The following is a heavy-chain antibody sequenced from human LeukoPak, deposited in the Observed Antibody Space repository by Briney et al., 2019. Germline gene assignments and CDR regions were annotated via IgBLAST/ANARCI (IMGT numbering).Heavy chain of an antibody. D-gene: IGHD3-9*01. Sequence: GGSLRLSCAASGFTFDDYGMSWVRQAPGKGLEWVSGINWNGGSTGYADSVKGRFTISRDNAKNSLYLQMNSLRAEDTALYYCARDLYYDILTGYYMANDAFDIWGQGTMVTVSS. V-gene: IGHV3-20*04. J-gene: IGHJ3*02. CDR1: GFTFDDYG. CDR3: ARDLYYDILTGYYMANDAFDI. CDR2: INWNGGST.